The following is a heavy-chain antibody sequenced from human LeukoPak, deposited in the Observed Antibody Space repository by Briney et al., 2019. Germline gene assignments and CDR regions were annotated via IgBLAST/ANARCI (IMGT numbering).Heavy chain of an antibody. J-gene: IGHJ4*02. CDR1: GFTVSSNY. CDR2: ITGDGSST. CDR3: ARSNWPYYFDY. Sequence: GGSLRLSCSASGFTVSSNYMSWVRQAPGKGLVWVSWITGDGSSTRYADSVKGRFTISRDNAKNTLSLQVNSLRAEDTAVYYCARSNWPYYFDYWGQGALVTVSS. D-gene: IGHD1-1*01. V-gene: IGHV3-74*01.